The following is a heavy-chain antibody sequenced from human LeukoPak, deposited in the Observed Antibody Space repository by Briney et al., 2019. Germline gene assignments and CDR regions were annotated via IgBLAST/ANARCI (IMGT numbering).Heavy chain of an antibody. V-gene: IGHV3-33*01. CDR1: GFTFSSYG. Sequence: PGRSLRLSCAASGFTFSSYGMHWVRQAQGKGLEWVALTWYDGSNKNYADSVKGRFTISRDNAKNSLYLQMNSLRAEDTAVYYCARDPPGGHWYFDLWGRSTLVTVSS. CDR3: ARDPPGGHWYFDL. D-gene: IGHD3-16*01. CDR2: TWYDGSNK. J-gene: IGHJ2*01.